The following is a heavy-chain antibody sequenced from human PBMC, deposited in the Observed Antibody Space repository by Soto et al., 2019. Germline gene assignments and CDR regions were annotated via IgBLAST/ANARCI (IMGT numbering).Heavy chain of an antibody. V-gene: IGHV3-30-3*01. J-gene: IGHJ4*02. CDR1: GFTFSSYA. Sequence: QVQLVESGGGVVQPGRSLRLSCAASGFTFSSYAMHWVRQAPGKGLEWVAVISYDGSNKYYADSVKGRFTISRDNSKNTLYLQMNSLRAEDTAVYYCARVPHKLKAIKTIDYWGQGTLVTVSS. CDR3: ARVPHKLKAIKTIDY. D-gene: IGHD5-12*01. CDR2: ISYDGSNK.